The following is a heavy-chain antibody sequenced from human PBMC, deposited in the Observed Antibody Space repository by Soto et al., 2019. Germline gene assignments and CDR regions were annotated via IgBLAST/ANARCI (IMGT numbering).Heavy chain of an antibody. J-gene: IGHJ4*02. CDR2: ISGSGGST. V-gene: IGHV3-23*01. Sequence: EVQLLESGGGLVQPGGSLRLSCAASGFTFSSYAMSWVRQAPGKGLEWVSAISGSGGSTYYADSVKGRFTISRDNSXNXXYLQMNSLRAEDTAVYYCANNGHSSSWYQPPSFDYWGQGTLVTVSS. D-gene: IGHD6-13*01. CDR3: ANNGHSSSWYQPPSFDY. CDR1: GFTFSSYA.